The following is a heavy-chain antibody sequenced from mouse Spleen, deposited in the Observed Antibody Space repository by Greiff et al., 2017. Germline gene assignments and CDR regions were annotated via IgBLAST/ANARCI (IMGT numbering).Heavy chain of an antibody. J-gene: IGHJ2*01. CDR3: TSGGLNDGYSY. CDR1: GYTFTDYE. D-gene: IGHD2-3*01. CDR2: IDPETGGT. V-gene: IGHV1-15*01. Sequence: QVQLQQSGAELVRPGASVTLSGKASGYTFTDYEMHWVKQTPVHGLEWIGAIDPETGGTAYNQKFKGKAILTADKSSSTAYMELRSLTSEDSAVYYCTSGGLNDGYSYWGQGTTLTVSS.